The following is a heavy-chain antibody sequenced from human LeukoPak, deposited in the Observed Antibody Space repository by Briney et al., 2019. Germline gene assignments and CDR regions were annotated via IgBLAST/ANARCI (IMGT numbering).Heavy chain of an antibody. D-gene: IGHD3-3*01. J-gene: IGHJ4*02. CDR3: ASGPRRITIFGVVPNPPDY. V-gene: IGHV1-2*02. CDR2: INPNSGGT. CDR1: GYTFTVYY. Sequence: ASVKVSCKASGYTFTVYYMHWVRQAPGQGLEWMGWINPNSGGTNYAQKFQGRVTMTRDTSISTDYMELSRLRSDDTAVYYCASGPRRITIFGVVPNPPDYWGQGTLVTVSS.